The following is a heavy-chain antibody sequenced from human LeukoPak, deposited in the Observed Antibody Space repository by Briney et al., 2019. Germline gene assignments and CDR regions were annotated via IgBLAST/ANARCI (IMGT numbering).Heavy chain of an antibody. Sequence: PSETLSRTCTVTGGSISLYYWSWIRQPPGKGLEWIGFIFYSGSTNYNPSLKSRVTISVDTSKNQFSLKLSSVTAADTAVYYCARSSGWNDAFDIWGQGTMVTVSS. J-gene: IGHJ3*02. CDR3: ARSSGWNDAFDI. CDR2: IFYSGST. V-gene: IGHV4-59*08. D-gene: IGHD6-19*01. CDR1: GGSISLYY.